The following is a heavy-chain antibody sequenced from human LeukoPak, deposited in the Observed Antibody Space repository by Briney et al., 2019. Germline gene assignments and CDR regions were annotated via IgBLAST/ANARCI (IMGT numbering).Heavy chain of an antibody. CDR3: ALLNYGSGSYLVH. V-gene: IGHV4-59*01. CDR2: IFYSGST. Sequence: SETLSLTCSVSGGSMNSYYWSWIRQPPGKGLEWIGYIFYSGSTNYNPSLKSRVTIAVDTSKNQFSLKLSSVTAADTAVYYCALLNYGSGSYLVHWGQGTLVSVSS. CDR1: GGSMNSYY. J-gene: IGHJ4*02. D-gene: IGHD3-10*01.